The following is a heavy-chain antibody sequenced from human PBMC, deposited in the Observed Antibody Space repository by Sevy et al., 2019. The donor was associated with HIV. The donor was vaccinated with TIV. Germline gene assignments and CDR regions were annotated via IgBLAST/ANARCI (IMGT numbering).Heavy chain of an antibody. CDR2: IKQDGSEK. CDR3: ARGPGYDFWSGYYPTKIYFDY. J-gene: IGHJ4*02. CDR1: GFTFSSYW. D-gene: IGHD3-3*01. V-gene: IGHV3-7*01. Sequence: GSLRLSCAASGFTFSSYWMSWVRQAPGKGLEWVANIKQDGSEKYYVDSVKGRFTISRDNAKNSLYLQMNSLRAEDTAVYYCARGPGYDFWSGYYPTKIYFDYWGQGTLVTVSS.